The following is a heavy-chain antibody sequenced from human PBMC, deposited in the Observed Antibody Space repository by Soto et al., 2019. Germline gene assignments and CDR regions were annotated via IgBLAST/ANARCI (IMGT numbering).Heavy chain of an antibody. CDR2: IWYDGNNK. J-gene: IGHJ3*02. CDR3: ARDSGVVTANGFDI. Sequence: QVQLVESGGGVVQPGRSLRLSCAASGFTFSIYGRQWVRQAPGKGLEWVAVIWYDGNNKYYADSVKGRFTISRDNSKNTLYLQMNSLRAEDTAVYYCARDSGVVTANGFDIWGQGTMVTVSS. V-gene: IGHV3-33*01. CDR1: GFTFSIYG. D-gene: IGHD2-21*02.